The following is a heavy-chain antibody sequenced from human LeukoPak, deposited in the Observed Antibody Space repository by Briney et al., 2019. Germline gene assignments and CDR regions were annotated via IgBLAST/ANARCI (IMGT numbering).Heavy chain of an antibody. D-gene: IGHD4-17*01. CDR2: IKQDGSEK. J-gene: IGHJ4*02. V-gene: IGHV3-7*03. CDR1: GFTFSSYW. CDR3: ARDTDYGDFLFDY. Sequence: GGSLRLSCAASGFTFSSYWMSWVRQAPGKGLEWVANIKQDGSEKYYVDSVKGRFTISRDNAKNSLYLQMNSLRAEDTAVYYCARDTDYGDFLFDYWGQGTLVTVSS.